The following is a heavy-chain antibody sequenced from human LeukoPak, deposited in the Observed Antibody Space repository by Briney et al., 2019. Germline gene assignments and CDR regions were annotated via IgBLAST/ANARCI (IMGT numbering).Heavy chain of an antibody. CDR3: AKDYLLYDY. CDR1: GFTFSNYG. V-gene: IGHV3-30*18. J-gene: IGHJ4*02. CDR2: ISYDGSNK. Sequence: GGSLRLSCAASGFTFSNYGMHWVRQAPGKGLEWVAVISYDGSNKYYADSVKGRFTISRDNSKNTLYLQMNSLRAEDTAVYYCAKDYLLYDYWGQGTLVTVSS.